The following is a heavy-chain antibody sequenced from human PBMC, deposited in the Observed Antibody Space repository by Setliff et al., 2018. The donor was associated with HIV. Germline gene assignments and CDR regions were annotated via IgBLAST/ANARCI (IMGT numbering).Heavy chain of an antibody. Sequence: SETLSLTCTVSAGSIRSSTYYWTWIRQPPGKGLEWIGTIYYSGSTYYNPSLKSRVTISVDTSKNQFSLKLSSVTAAETAVYYCARRQQLWLLYAFDIWGQGTMVTVSS. V-gene: IGHV4-39*01. CDR2: IYYSGST. J-gene: IGHJ3*02. D-gene: IGHD5-18*01. CDR3: ARRQQLWLLYAFDI. CDR1: AGSIRSSTYY.